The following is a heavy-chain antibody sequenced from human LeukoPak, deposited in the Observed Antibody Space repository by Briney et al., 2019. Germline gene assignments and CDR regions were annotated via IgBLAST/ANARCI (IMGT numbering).Heavy chain of an antibody. CDR1: GFAFSSFG. V-gene: IGHV3-30*18. D-gene: IGHD2-15*01. J-gene: IGHJ5*02. Sequence: GGSLRLSCAASGFAFSSFGMHGVRQAPGKGLEWVALISYDGKNKYYADSVKGRFTISRDNSKNTLYLHMNSRRAEDTAVYYCAKARGFCSGGSCYNPFDPWGQGTLVTVSS. CDR2: ISYDGKNK. CDR3: AKARGFCSGGSCYNPFDP.